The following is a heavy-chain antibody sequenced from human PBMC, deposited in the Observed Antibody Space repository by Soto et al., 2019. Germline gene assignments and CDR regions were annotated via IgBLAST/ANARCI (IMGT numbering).Heavy chain of an antibody. CDR2: IYYSGST. CDR3: ARGGVTLRFLEWSTRDYYYGMDV. Sequence: SETLSLTCTVSGGSISSYYWSWIRQPPGKGLEWIGYIYYSGSTNYNPSLKSRVTISVDTSKNQFSLKLSSVTAADTAVYYCARGGVTLRFLEWSTRDYYYGMDVWRQGTTVTV. CDR1: GGSISSYY. V-gene: IGHV4-59*13. J-gene: IGHJ6*02. D-gene: IGHD3-3*01.